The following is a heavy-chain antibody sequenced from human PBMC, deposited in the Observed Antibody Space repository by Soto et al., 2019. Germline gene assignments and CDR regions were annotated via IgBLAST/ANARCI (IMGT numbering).Heavy chain of an antibody. CDR1: GGSIRSYE. Sequence: PSGTTALTCTSSGGSIRSYELTGILQHKDKGLEWIGYIYYSVSTNYNPSLKSRVTISVDTSKNQFSLKLSSVTAADTAVYYCARRRGRAGAGTAYYYHDMDVWAEGTTVTVSS. D-gene: IGHD6-13*01. J-gene: IGHJ6*03. CDR2: IYYSVST. CDR3: ARRRGRAGAGTAYYYHDMDV. V-gene: IGHV4-59*08.